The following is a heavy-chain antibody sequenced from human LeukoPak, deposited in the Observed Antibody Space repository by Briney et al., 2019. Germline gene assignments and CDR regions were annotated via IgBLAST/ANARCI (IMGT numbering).Heavy chain of an antibody. Sequence: SETLSLTCTVSGYSISSGYYWGWIRQPPGKGLEWIGSIYHSGSTYYNPSLKSRVTISVDTSKNQFSLKLSSVTAADTAVYYCARGGGVLGPSGYWGQGTLVTVSS. CDR2: IYHSGST. CDR3: ARGGGVLGPSGY. CDR1: GYSISSGYY. V-gene: IGHV4-38-2*02. D-gene: IGHD7-27*01. J-gene: IGHJ4*02.